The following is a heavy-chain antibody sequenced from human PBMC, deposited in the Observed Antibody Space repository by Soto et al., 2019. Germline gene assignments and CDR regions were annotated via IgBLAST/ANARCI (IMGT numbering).Heavy chain of an antibody. CDR2: IYFTGSP. V-gene: IGHV4-59*01. CDR3: ARGPFSNVDFYGFDP. Sequence: QVQLLESGPGLVKPSETVSLTCSVSGGSMSDYYWTWIRQPPGKALEWIGYIYFTGSPKYNPSLKSRVTISVDRSKNQFSRKVFSVPAADTAVYFCARGPFSNVDFYGFDPWGQGTLVTVSS. D-gene: IGHD2-21*01. J-gene: IGHJ5*02. CDR1: GGSMSDYY.